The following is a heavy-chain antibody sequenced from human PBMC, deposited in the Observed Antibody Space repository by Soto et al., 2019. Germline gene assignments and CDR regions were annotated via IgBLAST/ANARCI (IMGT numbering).Heavy chain of an antibody. Sequence: ASVKVSCKVSGSRFSNYVISWVRQAPGHGLEWLGRIIPIFNSTKYAQSFQGRVTITADKSTSTASLELSSLRSDDTAVYYCAREGRGKKAGYNGLVSLGYWGQGTLVTV. CDR3: AREGRGKKAGYNGLVSLGY. V-gene: IGHV1-69*06. CDR1: GSRFSNYV. J-gene: IGHJ4*02. D-gene: IGHD2-2*02. CDR2: IIPIFNST.